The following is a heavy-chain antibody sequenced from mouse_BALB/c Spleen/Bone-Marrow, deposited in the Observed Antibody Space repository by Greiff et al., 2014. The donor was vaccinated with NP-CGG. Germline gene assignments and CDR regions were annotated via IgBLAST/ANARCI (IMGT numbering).Heavy chain of an antibody. CDR1: GFNIKDTF. Sequence: VQLQQSGMALFNPKNSVKLSCTASGFNIKDTFMHWMKQRPEQGLEWNGRIDPANGITKYDPKFQGKATITTDTSSNTAYLQISSLTSEDTAVYYCASSGNYEGGAMDYWGQGTSVTVSS. CDR2: IDPANGIT. J-gene: IGHJ4*01. D-gene: IGHD2-1*01. V-gene: IGHV14-3*02. CDR3: ASSGNYEGGAMDY.